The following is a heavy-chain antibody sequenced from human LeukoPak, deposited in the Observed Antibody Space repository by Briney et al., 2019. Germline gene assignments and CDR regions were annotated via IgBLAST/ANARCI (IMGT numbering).Heavy chain of an antibody. CDR2: ISYDGSNK. J-gene: IGHJ4*02. D-gene: IGHD6-19*01. CDR1: GFTFRSYA. Sequence: GGSLRLSCAASGFTFRSYAMHWVRQAPGKGLEWVAVISYDGSNKYYADSVKGRFTISRDNSKNTLYLQMDSLRAEDTAVYYCARDLSSPQQWLVSPPDYWGQGTLVTVSS. V-gene: IGHV3-30*04. CDR3: ARDLSSPQQWLVSPPDY.